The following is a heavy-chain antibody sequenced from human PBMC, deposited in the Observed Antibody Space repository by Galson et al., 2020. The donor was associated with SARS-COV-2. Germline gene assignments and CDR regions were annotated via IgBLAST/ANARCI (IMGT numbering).Heavy chain of an antibody. CDR1: GYTFSTYG. J-gene: IGHJ3*02. Sequence: GESLKISCKTSGYTFSTYGISWVRQAPGQGLEWMGWVSPYNGNRNYAQKFQGRVTMTTDTALSTAYMELRSLRSDDTAVYYCARDFTFYDFLSGKILSDAFDIWGQGTLVTVSS. CDR3: ARDFTFYDFLSGKILSDAFDI. V-gene: IGHV1-18*01. D-gene: IGHD3-3*01. CDR2: VSPYNGNR.